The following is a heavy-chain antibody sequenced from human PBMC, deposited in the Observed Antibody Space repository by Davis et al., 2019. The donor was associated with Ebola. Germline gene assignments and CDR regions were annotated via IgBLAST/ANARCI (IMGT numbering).Heavy chain of an antibody. V-gene: IGHV1-2*02. D-gene: IGHD3-10*01. CDR3: ARGSTMVQGVINPYYGMDV. Sequence: ASVKVSCKASGYTFTGSYMHWVRQAPGQGLEWMGWINPNSGDTNYAQKFQGRVTMTRDTSISTAYMELRSLRSDDTAVYYCARGSTMVQGVINPYYGMDVWGQGTTVTVSS. CDR2: INPNSGDT. CDR1: GYTFTGSY. J-gene: IGHJ6*02.